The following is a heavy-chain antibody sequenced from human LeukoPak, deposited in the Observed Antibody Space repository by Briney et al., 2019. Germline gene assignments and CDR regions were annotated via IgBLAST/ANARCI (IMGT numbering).Heavy chain of an antibody. V-gene: IGHV3-30*02. D-gene: IGHD6-19*01. Sequence: PGGSLRLSCVASGFTFRSYGIHWVRQAPGKGLEWLAFIWYDEITKDYADSVKGRFTISRDNSKNTLYLQMNSLRAEDTAVYFCAKDVVGQQWPENYWGQGTLVTVSS. J-gene: IGHJ4*02. CDR3: AKDVVGQQWPENY. CDR1: GFTFRSYG. CDR2: IWYDEITK.